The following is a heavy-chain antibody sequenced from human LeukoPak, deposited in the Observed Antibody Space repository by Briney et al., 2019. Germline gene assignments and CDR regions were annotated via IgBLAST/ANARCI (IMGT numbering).Heavy chain of an antibody. CDR2: IKQDGSEK. V-gene: IGHV3-7*01. CDR1: GFTFSSYG. Sequence: PGGSLRLSCGASGFTFSSYGMHWVRQAPGKGLEGVANIKQDGSEKYYVDSVKGRFTISRDNAKNSLYLQMNGLRAEDTAVYYCARWGCGSSCLAPSLDYYYYYMDVWGKGTTVTVSS. D-gene: IGHD6-6*01. J-gene: IGHJ6*03. CDR3: ARWGCGSSCLAPSLDYYYYYMDV.